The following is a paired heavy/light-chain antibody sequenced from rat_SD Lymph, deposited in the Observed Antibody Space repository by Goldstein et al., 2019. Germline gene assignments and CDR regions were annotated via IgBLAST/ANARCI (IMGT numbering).Light chain of an antibody. Sequence: DIQMTQSPSSMSASLGDRVTITCQASQDIGNNLIWFQQKPGKSPRRMIYYATNLANGVPSRFSGSRSGSDYSLTIISLESEDMADYHCLQYKQYPLTFGSGTKLEIK. J-gene: IGKJ5*01. CDR1: QDIGNN. CDR3: LQYKQYPLT. CDR2: YAT. V-gene: IGKV14S1*01.
Heavy chain of an antibody. D-gene: IGHD1-11*01. V-gene: IGHV8S18*01. CDR3: ARINYGGAHYVMDA. Sequence: QVTLKESGPGMLQPSKTLSLTCSFSGFSLSTSGMVVSWIRQPSGKSLEWLAAIDWDGDKYYNPSLKSRLTVSKNTSNTQVFLKITSVDIADTATYYCARINYGGAHYVMDAWGQGASVTVSS. CDR1: GFSLSTSGMV. CDR2: IDWDGDK. J-gene: IGHJ4*01.